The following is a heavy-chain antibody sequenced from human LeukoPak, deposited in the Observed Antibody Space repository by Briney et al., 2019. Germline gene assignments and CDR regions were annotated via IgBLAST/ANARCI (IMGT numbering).Heavy chain of an antibody. Sequence: ASETLSLTCTVSGGSISSSSYYWGWIRQPPGKGLEWIGSIYHSGSTYYNPSLKSRVTISVDTSKNQFSLKLSSVTAADTAVYYCARGDTAMAKAPNHYFDYWGQGTLVTVSS. J-gene: IGHJ4*02. CDR2: IYHSGST. CDR1: GGSISSSSYY. V-gene: IGHV4-39*07. CDR3: ARGDTAMAKAPNHYFDY. D-gene: IGHD5-18*01.